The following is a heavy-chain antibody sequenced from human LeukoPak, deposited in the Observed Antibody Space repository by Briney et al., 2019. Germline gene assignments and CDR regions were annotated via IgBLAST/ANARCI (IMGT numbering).Heavy chain of an antibody. V-gene: IGHV3-48*01. Sequence: GSLRLSCAASGFTFSSYSMNWVRQAPGKGLEWVSYISSSSSTIYYADSVKGRFTISRDNAKNSLYLQMNSLRAEDTAVYYCARESGSSSSNYGMDVWGQGTTVTVSS. J-gene: IGHJ6*02. CDR1: GFTFSSYS. D-gene: IGHD6-13*01. CDR2: ISSSSSTI. CDR3: ARESGSSSSNYGMDV.